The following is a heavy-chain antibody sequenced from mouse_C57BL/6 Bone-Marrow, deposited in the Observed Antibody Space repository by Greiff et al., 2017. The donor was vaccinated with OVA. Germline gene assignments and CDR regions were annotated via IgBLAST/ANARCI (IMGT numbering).Heavy chain of an antibody. CDR2: IYPGSGST. Sequence: QVHVKQPGAELVKPGASVKMSCKASGYTFTSYWITWVKQRPGQGLEWIGDIYPGSGSTNYNEKFKSKATLTVDTSSSTAYMQLSSLTSEDSAVYYCARGVDGYYLFDYGGQGTTLTVSS. D-gene: IGHD2-3*01. J-gene: IGHJ2*01. CDR1: GYTFTSYW. V-gene: IGHV1-55*01. CDR3: ARGVDGYYLFDY.